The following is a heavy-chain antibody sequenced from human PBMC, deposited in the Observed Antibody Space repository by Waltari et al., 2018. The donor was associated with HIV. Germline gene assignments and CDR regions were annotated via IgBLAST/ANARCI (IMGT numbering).Heavy chain of an antibody. D-gene: IGHD3-9*01. V-gene: IGHV1-3*01. CDR3: ARDLRDILTGPTYDAFDI. J-gene: IGHJ3*02. Sequence: QVQLVQSGAEVKKPGASVKVSCKASGYTFTSYAMHWVRQAPGQRLEWMGWINAGNGNKKYSQKFQGRVTITRDTSASTAYMELSSLRSEDTAVYYCARDLRDILTGPTYDAFDIWGQGTMVTVSS. CDR2: INAGNGNK. CDR1: GYTFTSYA.